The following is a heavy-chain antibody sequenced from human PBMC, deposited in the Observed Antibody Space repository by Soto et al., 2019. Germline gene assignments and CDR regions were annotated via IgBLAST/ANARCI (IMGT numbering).Heavy chain of an antibody. CDR1: GLTFGDFY. J-gene: IGHJ1*01. CDR3: ARPNWNSRGGVLSL. D-gene: IGHD3-16*01. V-gene: IGHV3-11*01. Sequence: QAQLVESGGDLVKPGGSLRLSCAASGLTFGDFYMTWIRQAPGKGLEWISYISKTSSSVYYAESVKGRFSISRDNAKNSLYLQMDSLRAEGPAVYYCARPNWNSRGGVLSLWGRGTLVIVFS. CDR2: ISKTSSSV.